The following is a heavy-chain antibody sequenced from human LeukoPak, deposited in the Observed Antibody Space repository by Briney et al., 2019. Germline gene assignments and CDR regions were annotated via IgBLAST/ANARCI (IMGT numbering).Heavy chain of an antibody. CDR2: MNPNSGNT. CDR3: ARALVGAITHPFDY. D-gene: IGHD1-26*01. V-gene: IGHV1-8*01. CDR1: GYTFTSYD. J-gene: IGHJ4*02. Sequence: ASVKVSCKASGYTFTSYDINWVRQATGQGLEWMGWMNPNSGNTGYAQKFQGRVTMTRNTSISTAYMELSSLRSEDTAVYYCARALVGAITHPFDYWGQGTLVTVSS.